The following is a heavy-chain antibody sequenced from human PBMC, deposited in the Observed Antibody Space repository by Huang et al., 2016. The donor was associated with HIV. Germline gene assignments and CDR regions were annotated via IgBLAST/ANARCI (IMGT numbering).Heavy chain of an antibody. J-gene: IGHJ3*02. CDR3: AAGYDTYYDI. CDR2: FAPEHGET. D-gene: IGHD2-21*01. Sequence: QVQLVQSGAEVKKPGASVKVSCKVSGYTLTELSIHWGRQAPGKGLEWVGGFAPEHGETIYAQNFQGRFTMTEDTSTDTAYMELHSLRPEDTAVYYCAAGYDTYYDIWGQGTMVIASS. V-gene: IGHV1-24*01. CDR1: GYTLTELS.